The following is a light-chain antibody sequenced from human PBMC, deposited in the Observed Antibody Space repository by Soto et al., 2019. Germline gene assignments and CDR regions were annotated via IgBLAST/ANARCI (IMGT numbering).Light chain of an antibody. CDR3: QQYGSSPPLT. Sequence: EIVLTQSPGTLSLSPGERATLSCRASQSVSSSYLAWYQQKPGQAPRLLIYGASSRATGIPDRFSGSGSGTDFTLTISRLETEDFAVYYWQQYGSSPPLTFGGGTKVAIK. CDR1: QSVSSSY. V-gene: IGKV3-20*01. CDR2: GAS. J-gene: IGKJ4*01.